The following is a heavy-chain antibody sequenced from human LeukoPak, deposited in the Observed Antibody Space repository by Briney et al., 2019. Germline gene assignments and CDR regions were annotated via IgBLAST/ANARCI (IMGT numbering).Heavy chain of an antibody. V-gene: IGHV3-11*04. J-gene: IGHJ6*03. CDR3: AREVRSSIAARPGYYYYYMDV. CDR2: ISSSGSTI. D-gene: IGHD6-6*01. Sequence: GGSLRLSCAASGFTFSDYYMSWIRQAPGKGLEWVSYISSSGSTIYYADSVKGRFTISRDNAKNSPYLQMNSLRAEDTAVYYCAREVRSSIAARPGYYYYYMDVWGKGTTVTVSS. CDR1: GFTFSDYY.